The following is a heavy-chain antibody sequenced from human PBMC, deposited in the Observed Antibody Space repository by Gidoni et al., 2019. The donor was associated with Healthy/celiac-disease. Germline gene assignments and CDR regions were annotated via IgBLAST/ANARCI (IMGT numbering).Heavy chain of an antibody. D-gene: IGHD3-22*01. CDR2: IWYDGSNK. J-gene: IGHJ4*02. Sequence: QVQLVESGGGVVQPGRSLRLSCAASGFTFSSYGMQGVRQAPCKGLEWVAVIWYDGSNKYYADSVKGRFTISRDNSKNTLYLQMNSLRAEDTAVYYCARGRRYYDSSGYDYWGQGTLVTVSS. V-gene: IGHV3-33*01. CDR3: ARGRRYYDSSGYDY. CDR1: GFTFSSYG.